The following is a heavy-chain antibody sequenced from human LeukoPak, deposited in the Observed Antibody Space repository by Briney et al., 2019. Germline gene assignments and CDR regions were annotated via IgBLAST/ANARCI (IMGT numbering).Heavy chain of an antibody. V-gene: IGHV3-23*01. J-gene: IGHJ4*02. CDR1: GFTFSSYA. Sequence: PGGSLRLSCAASGFTFSSYAMSWVRQAPGKGLEWVSAISGSGGSTYYADSVKGRFTISRDNSKNTLYLQMNSLRAEDTAVYYCAKDLDYYDSSSPTPPDYWGQGTLVTVSS. D-gene: IGHD3-22*01. CDR2: ISGSGGST. CDR3: AKDLDYYDSSSPTPPDY.